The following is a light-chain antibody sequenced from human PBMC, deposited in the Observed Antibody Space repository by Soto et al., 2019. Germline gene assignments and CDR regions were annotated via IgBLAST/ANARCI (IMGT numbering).Light chain of an antibody. J-gene: IGLJ3*02. CDR2: GNS. V-gene: IGLV1-40*01. Sequence: QSVLTQPPSVSGAPGQRVTISCTGSSSNIGAGYDVHWYQQLPGTAPKLLIYGNSNRHSGVPDRFSGSKSGTSASLAITGLQAEDEADYYCQSFDSSPNGFWVFGGGTKLTVL. CDR3: QSFDSSPNGFWV. CDR1: SSNIGAGYD.